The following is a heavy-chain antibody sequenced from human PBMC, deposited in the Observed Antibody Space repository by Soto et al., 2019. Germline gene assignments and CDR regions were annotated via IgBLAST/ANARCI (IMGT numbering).Heavy chain of an antibody. Sequence: SETLSLTCTVSGASLSSISYYWGWIRQPPGKGLEWVGSIFFTGNIYYNPSLKSRVTISVDTSRNQFSLMVNSVTAADTAVYYCASRHCSGGSSYNPGFDSWGQGALVTVCS. V-gene: IGHV4-39*01. D-gene: IGHD2-15*01. CDR1: GASLSSISYY. J-gene: IGHJ4*02. CDR2: IFFTGNI. CDR3: ASRHCSGGSSYNPGFDS.